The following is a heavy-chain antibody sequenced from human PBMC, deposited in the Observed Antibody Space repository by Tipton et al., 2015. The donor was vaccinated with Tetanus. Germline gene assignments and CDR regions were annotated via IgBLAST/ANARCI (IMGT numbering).Heavy chain of an antibody. V-gene: IGHV1-2*02. CDR1: GYTFTGYY. D-gene: IGHD3-22*01. Sequence: QMQLVQSGAELKKPGASVKVSCTASGYTFTGYYMYWVRQAPGQGLEWVGWIDPNSGDTIYAQNFQGRVTMTRDTSISTVYMEPSRLRSDDTAVYYCARDRGDYIYYGMDVWGPGTTVTVSS. CDR3: ARDRGDYIYYGMDV. CDR2: IDPNSGDT. J-gene: IGHJ6*02.